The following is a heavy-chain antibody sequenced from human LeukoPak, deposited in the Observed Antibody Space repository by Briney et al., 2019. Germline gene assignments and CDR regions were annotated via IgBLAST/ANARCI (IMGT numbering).Heavy chain of an antibody. Sequence: SETLSLSCTVSAGSIATYYWNWIRQPPGKELEWIGYIYYGGNTNYNPSLKSRVTISVDTSKKQFSLRLTSVTAADTAVYYCARGFDSKSTYFDYWGQGTLVTVSS. J-gene: IGHJ4*02. CDR1: AGSIATYY. CDR3: ARGFDSKSTYFDY. D-gene: IGHD5-12*01. CDR2: IYYGGNT. V-gene: IGHV4-59*01.